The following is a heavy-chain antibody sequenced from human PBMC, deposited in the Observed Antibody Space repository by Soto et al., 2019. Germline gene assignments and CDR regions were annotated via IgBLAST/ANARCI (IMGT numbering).Heavy chain of an antibody. V-gene: IGHV1-69*12. D-gene: IGHD5-12*01. Sequence: QVQLVQSGAEVKKPGSSVKVSCKTSGGPFSSYAFSWVRQAPGQGLEWVGGIIPTFPTTDYAQKFQGRVTITADEPTSTAYMELSSLRSEDTAVYYCARALRGYSGYDFGLGLAWAFDYWGQGTLVTVSS. CDR3: ARALRGYSGYDFGLGLAWAFDY. CDR1: GGPFSSYA. CDR2: IIPTFPTT. J-gene: IGHJ4*02.